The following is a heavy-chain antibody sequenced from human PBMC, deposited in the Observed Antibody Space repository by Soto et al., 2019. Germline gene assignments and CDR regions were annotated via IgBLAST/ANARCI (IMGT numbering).Heavy chain of an antibody. V-gene: IGHV4-31*03. CDR3: ARDRRNWIDP. Sequence: QVQLQESGPGLVKPSQTLSLTCTVSGDSISSVGYYWIWIRQHPGQGLEWIGYISYSRNTYYNPSLKSRITISVDTYKNQFSLQLSSVTAADTAVYYCARDRRNWIDPWGQGTRVTVSS. CDR2: ISYSRNT. CDR1: GDSISSVGYY. J-gene: IGHJ5*02.